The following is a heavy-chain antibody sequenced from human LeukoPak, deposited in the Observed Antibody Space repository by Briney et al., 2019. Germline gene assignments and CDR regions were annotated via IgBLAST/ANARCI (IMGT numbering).Heavy chain of an antibody. CDR3: ARDFLYYYDSSGYSYYFDY. D-gene: IGHD3-22*01. CDR1: GYTFTGYY. CDR2: INPNSGGT. Sequence: GASVKVSCKASGYTFTGYYMHWVRQAPGQGLEWMGRINPNSGGTNYAQKFQGRVTMTRDTSTSTVYMELSSLRSEDTAVYYCARDFLYYYDSSGYSYYFDYWGQGTLVTVSS. V-gene: IGHV1-2*06. J-gene: IGHJ4*02.